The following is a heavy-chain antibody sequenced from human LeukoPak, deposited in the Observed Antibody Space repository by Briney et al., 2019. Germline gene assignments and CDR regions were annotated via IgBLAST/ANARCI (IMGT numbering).Heavy chain of an antibody. CDR3: ARAPDFDWLLLFDY. J-gene: IGHJ4*02. Sequence: ASVKVSCKASGYTFTSYGISWVGQAPGQGLEWMGWISAYNGNTNYAQKLQGGVTMTTDTSTSTAYMELRSLRSDDTAVYHCARAPDFDWLLLFDYWGQGTLVTVSS. D-gene: IGHD3-9*01. CDR2: ISAYNGNT. V-gene: IGHV1-18*01. CDR1: GYTFTSYG.